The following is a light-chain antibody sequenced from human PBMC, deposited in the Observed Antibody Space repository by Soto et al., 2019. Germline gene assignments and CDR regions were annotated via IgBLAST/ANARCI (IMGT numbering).Light chain of an antibody. J-gene: IGLJ3*02. Sequence: QSALTQPPSASGSPGQSVTISCTGTSSDVGGYNYVSWYQQHPGKAPKLMIYEVSKRPSGVPDRFSGSKSGNTASLTVSGLQAEDEADYYCSSYAGSKNFPWVFGGGTKLTVL. CDR1: SSDVGGYNY. V-gene: IGLV2-8*01. CDR2: EVS. CDR3: SSYAGSKNFPWV.